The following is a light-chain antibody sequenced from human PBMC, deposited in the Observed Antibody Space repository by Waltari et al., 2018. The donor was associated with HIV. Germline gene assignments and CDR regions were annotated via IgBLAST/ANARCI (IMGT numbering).Light chain of an antibody. CDR1: QDSSNS. V-gene: IGKV1-9*01. J-gene: IGKJ2*01. CDR3: QQLNTYPHT. CDR2: STS. Sequence: DIHLTQSPSFLSASVGVRVTITCRASQDSSNSVAWYQQRPGKAPKLLIYSTSTLQSGVPSRFRGSRSRTEFTLTIASLQAEDFATYFCQQLNTYPHTFGQGTKVEI.